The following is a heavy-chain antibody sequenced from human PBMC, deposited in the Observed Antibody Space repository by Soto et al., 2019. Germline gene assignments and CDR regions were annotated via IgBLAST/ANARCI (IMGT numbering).Heavy chain of an antibody. V-gene: IGHV3-23*01. J-gene: IGHJ4*02. CDR1: GFTFSGFA. CDR3: AKGSSSSRPYYFDY. Sequence: VQLLESGGGLAQPGGSLRLSCAASGFTFSGFAMSWVRQAPGNGLEWVSAITGSGGSTYHADSVKGRFTISRDNSKNTLYLEMNSLRADDTAVYYCAKGSSSSRPYYFDYWGQGTLATVSS. CDR2: ITGSGGST. D-gene: IGHD6-6*01.